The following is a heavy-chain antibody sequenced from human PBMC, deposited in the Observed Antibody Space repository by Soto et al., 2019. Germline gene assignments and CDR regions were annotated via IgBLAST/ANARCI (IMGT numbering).Heavy chain of an antibody. J-gene: IGHJ5*02. CDR1: GFTFSSYW. D-gene: IGHD2-15*01. V-gene: IGHV3-74*01. Sequence: GGSLRLSCAASGFTFSSYWMHWVRQAPGKGLVWVSRINSDGSSTSYADSVKGRFTISRDNAKNTLYLQMNSLRAEDTAVYYCARDHHYCSGGSCYSSWFDPWGQGTLVTVSS. CDR2: INSDGSST. CDR3: ARDHHYCSGGSCYSSWFDP.